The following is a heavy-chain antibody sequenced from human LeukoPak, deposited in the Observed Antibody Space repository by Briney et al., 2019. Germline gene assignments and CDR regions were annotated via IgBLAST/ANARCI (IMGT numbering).Heavy chain of an antibody. CDR1: GFTFSSYA. CDR3: AKHRLLRYFDWLGAFDI. D-gene: IGHD3-9*01. CDR2: ISGSGGST. V-gene: IGHV3-23*01. Sequence: PGGSLRLSCAASGFTFSSYAMSWVRQAPGKGLEWVSAISGSGGSTYYADSVKGRFTISRDNSKNTLYLQMNSLRAEDTAVYYCAKHRLLRYFDWLGAFDIWGQGTMVTVSS. J-gene: IGHJ3*02.